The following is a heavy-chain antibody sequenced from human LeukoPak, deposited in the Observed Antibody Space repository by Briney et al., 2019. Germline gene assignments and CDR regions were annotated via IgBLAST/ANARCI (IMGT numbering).Heavy chain of an antibody. CDR1: GFTFSDYY. D-gene: IGHD3-22*01. J-gene: IGHJ4*02. CDR3: ARRYYDSSGYSHDY. CDR2: ISSSGSTI. V-gene: IGHV3-11*01. Sequence: GGSLRLSCAASGFTFSDYYMSWIRQAPGKGLEWVSYISSSGSTIYYADSVKGRFTISRDNAKNSPYLQMNSLRAEDTAVYYCARRYYDSSGYSHDYWGQGTLVTVSS.